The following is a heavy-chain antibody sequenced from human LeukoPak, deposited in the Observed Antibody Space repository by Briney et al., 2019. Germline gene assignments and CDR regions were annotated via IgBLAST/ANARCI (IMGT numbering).Heavy chain of an antibody. Sequence: PGGSLRLSCAASGLNVTYNYMSWVRQAPGKGLEWLSVIYSGGMTYYADSVKGRFIISTDNSKNTLYLQMNRLRAEDTAVYYARPVLPAAFLPSGNYMDVWGKGTTVTVSS. D-gene: IGHD2-2*01. J-gene: IGHJ6*03. CDR1: GLNVTYNY. CDR3: RPVLPAAFLPSGNYMDV. CDR2: IYSGGMT. V-gene: IGHV3-53*01.